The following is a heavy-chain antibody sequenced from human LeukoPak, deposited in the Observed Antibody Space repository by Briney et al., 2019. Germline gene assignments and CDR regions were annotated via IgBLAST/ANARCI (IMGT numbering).Heavy chain of an antibody. Sequence: PSETLSLTCTVSGGSISSGVYYWSWIRQPPGKGLEWIGYIYYSGSTYYNPSLKSRVTISVDTSKNQFSLKLSSVTAADTAVYYCARSPIAAAGPYYFDYWGQGTLVTVSS. CDR1: GGSISSGVYY. CDR3: ARSPIAAAGPYYFDY. V-gene: IGHV4-30-4*01. D-gene: IGHD6-13*01. J-gene: IGHJ4*02. CDR2: IYYSGST.